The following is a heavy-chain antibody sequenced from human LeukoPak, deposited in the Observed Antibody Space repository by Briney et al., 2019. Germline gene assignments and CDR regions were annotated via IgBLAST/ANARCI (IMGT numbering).Heavy chain of an antibody. CDR1: GGSISSGGYY. CDR3: ARGEFGGGAGEDIVVVVATTWWFDP. V-gene: IGHV4-39*07. CDR2: INHSGST. J-gene: IGHJ5*02. Sequence: SETLSLTCTVSGGSISSGGYYWSWIRQPPGKGLEWIGEINHSGSTNYNPSLKSRVTISVDTSKNQFSLKLSSVTAADTAVYYCARGEFGGGAGEDIVVVVATTWWFDPWGQGTLVTVSS. D-gene: IGHD2-15*01.